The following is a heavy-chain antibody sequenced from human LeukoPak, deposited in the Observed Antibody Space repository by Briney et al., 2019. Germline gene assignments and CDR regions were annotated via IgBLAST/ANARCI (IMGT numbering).Heavy chain of an antibody. J-gene: IGHJ4*02. CDR3: ARSRYCSSTSCYTYFDY. D-gene: IGHD2-2*02. Sequence: GGSLRLSCAASGFTFSTYWMNWVRQAPGKGLIRVSRMNSDGSSISYADSVKGRFTISRDNAKNTLYLQMNSLRVEDTAVYYCARSRYCSSTSCYTYFDYWGQGTLVTVSS. CDR2: MNSDGSSI. V-gene: IGHV3-74*01. CDR1: GFTFSTYW.